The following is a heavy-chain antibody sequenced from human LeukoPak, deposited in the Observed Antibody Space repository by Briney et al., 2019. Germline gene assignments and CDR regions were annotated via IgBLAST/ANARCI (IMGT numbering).Heavy chain of an antibody. D-gene: IGHD2-2*01. V-gene: IGHV3-64D*06. J-gene: IGHJ4*02. CDR3: VKRYCSTSSCSLGFDY. CDR2: ITSNGGST. CDR1: GXTFSSYA. Sequence: GGSLRLSCSASGXTFSSYAVHWVRQAPGKGLEYVSAITSNGGSTYSADSVKGRFTISRDNSKNTLYLQMTSLRAEDTAVYYCVKRYCSTSSCSLGFDYWGQGTMVTVSS.